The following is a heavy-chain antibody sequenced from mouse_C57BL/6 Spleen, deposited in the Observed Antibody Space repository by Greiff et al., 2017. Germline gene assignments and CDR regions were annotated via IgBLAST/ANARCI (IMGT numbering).Heavy chain of an antibody. CDR1: GYTFTSYG. V-gene: IGHV1-81*01. J-gene: IGHJ4*01. CDR3: ARSYYDYDAMDY. Sequence: QVQLKESGAELARPGASVKLSCKASGYTFTSYGISWVKQRTGQGLEWIGEIYPRSGNTYYNEKFKGKATLTADKSSSTAYMELRSLTSEDSAVYFCARSYYDYDAMDYWGQGTSVTVSS. CDR2: IYPRSGNT. D-gene: IGHD2-10*01.